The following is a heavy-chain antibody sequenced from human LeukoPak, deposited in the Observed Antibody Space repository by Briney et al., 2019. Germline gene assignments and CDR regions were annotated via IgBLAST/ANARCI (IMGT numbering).Heavy chain of an antibody. CDR2: INHSGST. D-gene: IGHD2-2*01. CDR3: ASPGCSSTSCSLGYYYGMDV. CDR1: GGSFSGYY. J-gene: IGHJ6*02. Sequence: SKTLSLTCAVCGGSFSGYYWSWIRQPPGKGLEWIGEINHSGSTNYNPSLKSRVTISVDTSKNQFSLKLSSVTAADTAVYYCASPGCSSTSCSLGYYYGMDVWGQGTTVTVSS. V-gene: IGHV4-34*01.